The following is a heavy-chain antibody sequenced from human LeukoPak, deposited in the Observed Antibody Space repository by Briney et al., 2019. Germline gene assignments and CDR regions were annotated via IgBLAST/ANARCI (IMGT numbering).Heavy chain of an antibody. CDR2: ISYDGSNK. D-gene: IGHD3-22*01. CDR3: ARGGGYYDNNQPFDY. CDR1: GFTFSSYA. V-gene: IGHV3-30-3*01. J-gene: IGHJ4*02. Sequence: PGGSLRLSCAASGFTFSSYAMHWVRQAPGKGLEWVAVISYDGSNKYYAYSVKGRFTISRDNSKNTLYLQMNSLSAEDTAVYYCARGGGYYDNNQPFDYWGQGTLVTVSS.